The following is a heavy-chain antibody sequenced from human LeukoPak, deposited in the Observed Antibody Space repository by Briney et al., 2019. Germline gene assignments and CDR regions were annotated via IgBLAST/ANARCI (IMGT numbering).Heavy chain of an antibody. CDR2: ISSNGGST. CDR1: GFTFSSYA. V-gene: IGHV3-64D*06. J-gene: IGHJ1*01. CDR3: VKDQGYYDFWSGYEYFHH. Sequence: PGGSLRLSCSASGFTFSSYAMHWVRQAPGKGLEYVSAISSNGGSTYYADSVKGRFTISRDNSKNTLYLQMSSLRAEDTAVYYCVKDQGYYDFWSGYEYFHHWGQGTLVTVSS. D-gene: IGHD3-3*01.